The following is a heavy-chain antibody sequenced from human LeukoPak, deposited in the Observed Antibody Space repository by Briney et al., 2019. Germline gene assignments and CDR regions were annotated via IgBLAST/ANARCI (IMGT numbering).Heavy chain of an antibody. CDR1: GGSISSGGYY. Sequence: SETLSLTCTVSGGSISSGGYYWSWIRQHPGKGLEWIGYIYYSGSTYYNPSLKSRVTISVDTSKNQFSLKLSSVTAADTAVYYCARDRGYYDSSGYYRYFDYWGRGTLVTVSS. V-gene: IGHV4-31*03. CDR2: IYYSGST. D-gene: IGHD3-22*01. CDR3: ARDRGYYDSSGYYRYFDY. J-gene: IGHJ4*02.